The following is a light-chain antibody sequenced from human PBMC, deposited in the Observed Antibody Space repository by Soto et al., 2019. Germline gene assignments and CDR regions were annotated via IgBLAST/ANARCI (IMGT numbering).Light chain of an antibody. Sequence: DFPMTQSPSTLSATVGGTVPITSRASQSVGTWVAWYQQKPGKAPKLLIYGASTLESGVPSRFSGSGYGTEFTLTITTLQPDDFATYFCQQYKRNRCSFGAGTKVDIK. J-gene: IGKJ4*01. CDR3: QQYKRNRCS. CDR2: GAS. V-gene: IGKV1-5*01. CDR1: QSVGTW.